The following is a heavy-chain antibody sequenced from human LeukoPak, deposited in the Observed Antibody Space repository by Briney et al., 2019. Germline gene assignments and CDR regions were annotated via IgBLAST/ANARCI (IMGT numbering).Heavy chain of an antibody. Sequence: ASVKVSCKASGGTFSSYAISWVRQAPGQGLEWMGGIIPIFGTANYAQKFQGRVTITADESTSTAYMELSSLRSEDTAVYYCAREGDKLERYFDWLHHNWFDPWGQGTLVTVSS. D-gene: IGHD3-9*01. CDR2: IIPIFGTA. V-gene: IGHV1-69*13. J-gene: IGHJ5*02. CDR1: GGTFSSYA. CDR3: AREGDKLERYFDWLHHNWFDP.